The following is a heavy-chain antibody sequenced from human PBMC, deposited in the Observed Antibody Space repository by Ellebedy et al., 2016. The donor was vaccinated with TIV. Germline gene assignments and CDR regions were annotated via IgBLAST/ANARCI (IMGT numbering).Heavy chain of an antibody. CDR2: IYHSGST. J-gene: IGHJ6*02. Sequence: GSLRLXXAVSGGSISSSNWWSWVRQPPGKGLEWIGEIYHSGSTNYNPSLKSRVTISVDKSKNQFSLKLSSVTAADTAVYYCARVGDYGYGMDVWGQGTTVTVSS. CDR3: ARVGDYGYGMDV. CDR1: GGSISSSNW. V-gene: IGHV4-4*02.